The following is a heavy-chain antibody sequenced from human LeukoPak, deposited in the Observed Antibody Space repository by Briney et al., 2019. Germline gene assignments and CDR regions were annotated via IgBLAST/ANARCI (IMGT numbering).Heavy chain of an antibody. J-gene: IGHJ5*02. V-gene: IGHV4-34*01. CDR1: GGSFSGYY. CDR2: XXXXXXT. D-gene: IGHD2-15*01. Sequence: SETLSLTCAVYGGSFSGYYWSWIRQPPGKGLXXXXXXXXXXXTNYNPSLKSRVTISVDTSKNQFSLKLSSVTAADTAVYYCARRRAVVVVAAGPPDNWFDPWGQGTLVTVSS. CDR3: ARRRAVVVVAAGPPDNWFDP.